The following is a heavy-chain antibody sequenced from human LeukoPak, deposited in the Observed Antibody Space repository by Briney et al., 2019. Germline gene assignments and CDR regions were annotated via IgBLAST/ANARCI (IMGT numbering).Heavy chain of an antibody. D-gene: IGHD4-17*01. J-gene: IGHJ4*02. Sequence: GGSLRLSCAASGFTFSSYSMNWVRQAPGKELERVSYISSSSSTIYYADSVKGRFTISRDNAKNSLYLQMNSLRAEDTAVYYCARDSIYGDYPSDYWGQGTLVTVSS. CDR1: GFTFSSYS. V-gene: IGHV3-48*04. CDR3: ARDSIYGDYPSDY. CDR2: ISSSSSTI.